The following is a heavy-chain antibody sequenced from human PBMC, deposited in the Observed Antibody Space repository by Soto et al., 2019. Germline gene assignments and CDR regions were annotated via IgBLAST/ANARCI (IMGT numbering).Heavy chain of an antibody. D-gene: IGHD5-18*01. CDR1: GGSFSSYA. CDR3: ARGGDTAMVTGYYYYGMDV. Sequence: GXSVKFSCKASGGSFSSYAISWVRQAPGQGLEWMGGIIPIFGTANYAQKFQGRVTITADGSTSTAYMELSSLRSEDTAVYYCARGGDTAMVTGYYYYGMDVWGQGTTVTVSS. V-gene: IGHV1-69*13. CDR2: IIPIFGTA. J-gene: IGHJ6*02.